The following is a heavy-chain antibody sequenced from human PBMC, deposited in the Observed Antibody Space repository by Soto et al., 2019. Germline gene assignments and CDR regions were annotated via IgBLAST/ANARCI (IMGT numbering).Heavy chain of an antibody. J-gene: IGHJ4*02. CDR3: ARGHIGFGPAAINTLDY. CDR1: GGSISSGYYY. Sequence: SETLSLTCSVSGGSISSGYYYWSWIRQPPGKGLEWIGNIYYSGNTYYNPSLKSRLIISIDTSKNQFSLKLSSVTAADTAVYYCARGHIGFGPAAINTLDYWGQGTLVTVSS. D-gene: IGHD2-2*02. CDR2: IYYSGNT. V-gene: IGHV4-30-4*01.